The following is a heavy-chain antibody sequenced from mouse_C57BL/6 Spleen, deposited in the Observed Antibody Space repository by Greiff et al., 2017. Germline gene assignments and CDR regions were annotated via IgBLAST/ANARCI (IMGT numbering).Heavy chain of an antibody. CDR3: ARHTTVSDWYFDV. CDR1: GYTFTSYW. CDR2: IDPSDSET. Sequence: VQLQQPGAELVRPGSSVKLSCKASGYTFTSYWMHWVKQRPIQGLEWIGNIDPSDSETHYNQKFKDKATLTVDKSSSTAYMQLSSLTSEDSAVYYCARHTTVSDWYFDVWGTGTTVTVSS. V-gene: IGHV1-52*01. J-gene: IGHJ1*03. D-gene: IGHD1-1*01.